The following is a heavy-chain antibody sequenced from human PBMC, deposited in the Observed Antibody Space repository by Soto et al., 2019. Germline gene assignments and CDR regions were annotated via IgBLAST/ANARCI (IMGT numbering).Heavy chain of an antibody. D-gene: IGHD2-15*01. V-gene: IGHV1-24*01. CDR2: FDPEDGET. CDR1: GYTLTELS. Sequence: ASVKVSCKVSGYTLTELSMHWVRQAPGEGLEWMGGFDPEDGETIYAQKFQGRVTMTEDTSTDTAYMELSSLRSEDTAVYYCAATSPGYCSGGSCYEFHYWGQGTLVTVSS. CDR3: AATSPGYCSGGSCYEFHY. J-gene: IGHJ4*02.